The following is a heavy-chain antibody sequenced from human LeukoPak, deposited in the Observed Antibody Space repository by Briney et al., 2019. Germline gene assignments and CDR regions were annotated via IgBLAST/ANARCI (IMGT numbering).Heavy chain of an antibody. D-gene: IGHD3-10*01. J-gene: IGHJ4*02. CDR2: IYYSGST. CDR3: AKEGGYGSGFLAY. Sequence: KASETLSLTCTVSGDSISSYYWSWIRQPPGKGLEWIGYIYYSGSTTYNPSFKSRVTISVDRSKNQFSLRLTSVTAADTAVYYCAKEGGYGSGFLAYWGQGALVTVFS. CDR1: GDSISSYY. V-gene: IGHV4-59*01.